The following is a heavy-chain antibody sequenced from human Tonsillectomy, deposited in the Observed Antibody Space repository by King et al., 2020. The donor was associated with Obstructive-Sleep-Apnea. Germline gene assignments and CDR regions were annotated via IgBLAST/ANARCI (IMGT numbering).Heavy chain of an antibody. V-gene: IGHV3-30*02. J-gene: IGHJ6*02. CDR1: GFTFSNYG. CDR2: IRSDGSNK. Sequence: VQLVESGGGVVQPGGSLRLSCAASGFTFSNYGMHWARQAPGKGLEWVAFIRSDGSNKYYADSVKGRFSIARDNCKHTLYLQMHSLRAADTAVYYCAKDVLGNTYAVGGYDYGMDVWGQGTTVTVSS. CDR3: AKDVLGNTYAVGGYDYGMDV. D-gene: IGHD2-8*01.